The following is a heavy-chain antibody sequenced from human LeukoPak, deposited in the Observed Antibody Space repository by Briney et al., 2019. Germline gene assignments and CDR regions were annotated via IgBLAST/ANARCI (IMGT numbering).Heavy chain of an antibody. V-gene: IGHV4-59*01. J-gene: IGHJ6*02. D-gene: IGHD1-20*01. CDR2: IYYSGST. Sequence: PSETLSLTCTVSGGSISSYYWSWIRQPPGKGLEWIGYIYYSGSTNYNPTLKSRVTISVDTYKNQFSLALSSVTAADTAVYYCARITGTHYYYYYGMDVWGQGTTVTVSS. CDR1: GGSISSYY. CDR3: ARITGTHYYYYYGMDV.